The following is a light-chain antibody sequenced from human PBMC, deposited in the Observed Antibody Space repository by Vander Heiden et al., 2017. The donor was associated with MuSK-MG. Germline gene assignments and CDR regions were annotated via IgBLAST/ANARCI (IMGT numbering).Light chain of an antibody. J-gene: IGKJ2*01. CDR3: QQYYSYPYT. CDR2: AAS. V-gene: IGKV1-8*01. CDR1: QGISSY. Sequence: AIRMTQPPSSFSASTGDRVTFTCRASQGISSYLAWYQQKPGKAPKLLIYAASTLQSGVPSRFSGSGSGTDFTLTISCLQSEDFATYYCQQYYSYPYTFGQGTKLEIK.